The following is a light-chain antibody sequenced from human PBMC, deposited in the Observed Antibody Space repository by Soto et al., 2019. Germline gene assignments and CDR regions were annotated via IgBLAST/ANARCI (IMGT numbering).Light chain of an antibody. J-gene: IGKJ2*01. CDR3: QQYNNWPPMST. CDR2: GAT. V-gene: IGKV3-15*01. Sequence: EIVMTQSPATLSVSPGERATLSCRASQSVYSNLAWYQQRPGQAPRLLIYGATARATGIPARFSGSGSGTEFTLTISSLQSEDFVIYYCQQYNNWPPMSTFGQGTKLEMK. CDR1: QSVYSN.